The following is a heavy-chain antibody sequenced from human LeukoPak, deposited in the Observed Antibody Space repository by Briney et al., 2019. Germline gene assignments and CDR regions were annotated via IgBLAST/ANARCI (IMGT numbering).Heavy chain of an antibody. CDR2: INPNSDGT. J-gene: IGHJ5*02. CDR1: GYTFTGNY. CDR3: ARDLYESSGYFPGHWFNP. Sequence: GASVKVSCKTSGYTFTGNYMHWVRQAPGQGLEWMGWINPNSDGTNYAQKFQGRVTMTRDTSISTAYMELSRLTSDDTAVYYCARDLYESSGYFPGHWFNPWGQGTLVTVSS. V-gene: IGHV1-2*02. D-gene: IGHD3-22*01.